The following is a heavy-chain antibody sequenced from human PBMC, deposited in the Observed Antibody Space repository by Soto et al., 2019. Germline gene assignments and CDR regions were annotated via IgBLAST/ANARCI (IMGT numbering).Heavy chain of an antibody. CDR2: IYYSGST. CDR3: ARDSGYSSSWYYFDY. J-gene: IGHJ4*02. Sequence: SETLSLTCTVSGGSISSYYWSWIRQPPGKGLEWIGYIYYSGSTNYNPSLKSRVTISVDTSKNQFSLKLSSVTAADTAVYYCARDSGYSSSWYYFDYWGQGTLVTVS. D-gene: IGHD6-13*01. V-gene: IGHV4-59*01. CDR1: GGSISSYY.